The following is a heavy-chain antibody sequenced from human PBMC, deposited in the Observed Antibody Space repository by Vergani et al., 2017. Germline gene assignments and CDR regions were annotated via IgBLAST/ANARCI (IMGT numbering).Heavy chain of an antibody. V-gene: IGHV1-3*01. J-gene: IGHJ6*03. CDR3: ARTFGPAPYDYRDV. CDR1: GYTFTSYA. D-gene: IGHD2/OR15-2a*01. Sequence: QVQLVQSGAEVKKPGASVKVSCKASGYTFTSYAMHWVRQAPGQRLEWMGWINVGNGNTKYSQKLQGRVTITSDTSASTAYMELSSLRSEDTAVYYCARTFGPAPYDYRDVWGKG. CDR2: INVGNGNT.